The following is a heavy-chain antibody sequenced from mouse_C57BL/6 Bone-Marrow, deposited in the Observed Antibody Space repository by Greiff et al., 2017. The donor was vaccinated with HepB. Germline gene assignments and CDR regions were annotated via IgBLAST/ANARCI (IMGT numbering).Heavy chain of an antibody. J-gene: IGHJ2*01. D-gene: IGHD1-1*01. V-gene: IGHV14-2*01. Sequence: EVQLQQSGAELVKPGASVKLSCTASGFNIKDYYMHWVKQRTEQGLEWIGRIDPEDGETKYAPKFQGKATITADTSSNTAYLQLSSLTSEDTAVYYCARPLITTVVAGNYFDYWGQGTTLTVSS. CDR1: GFNIKDYY. CDR2: IDPEDGET. CDR3: ARPLITTVVAGNYFDY.